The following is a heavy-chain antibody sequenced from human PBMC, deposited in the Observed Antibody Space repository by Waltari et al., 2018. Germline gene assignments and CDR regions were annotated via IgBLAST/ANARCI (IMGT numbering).Heavy chain of an antibody. CDR3: ARGTTMVRGVIASYYYYYGMDV. J-gene: IGHJ6*02. Sequence: GWINAGNCNTKYSQKFQGRVTITSDTSASTAYMELSSLRSEDTAGYYCARGTTMVRGVIASYYYYYGMDVWGQGTTVTVSS. CDR2: INAGNCNT. D-gene: IGHD3-10*01. V-gene: IGHV1-3*01.